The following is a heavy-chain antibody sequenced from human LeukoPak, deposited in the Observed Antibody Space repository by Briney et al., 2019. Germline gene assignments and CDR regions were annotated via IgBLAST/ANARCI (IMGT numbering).Heavy chain of an antibody. CDR2: MNRSGTT. J-gene: IGHJ4*02. CDR3: ARVGGADTAMVVLRYYFDY. V-gene: IGHV4-34*01. D-gene: IGHD5-18*01. Sequence: SETLSLTCAVYGGSFSGYYWSWIRQPPGKGLEWIGEMNRSGTTNHNPSLKSRVTISVDTSKNQFSLKLSTVTAADTAVYYCARVGGADTAMVVLRYYFDYWGQGTLVTVSS. CDR1: GGSFSGYY.